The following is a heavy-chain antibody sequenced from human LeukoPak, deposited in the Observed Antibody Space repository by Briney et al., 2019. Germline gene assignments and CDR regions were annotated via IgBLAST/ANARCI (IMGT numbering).Heavy chain of an antibody. CDR3: AGDHIAVAGNAAFDI. CDR2: ISAYNGNT. CDR1: GYTFTSYG. Sequence: ASVKVSCKASGYTFTSYGISWVRQAPGQGLEWMQWISAYNGNTNYAQKLQGRVTMTTDTSTSTAYMELRSLRSDDTAVYYCAGDHIAVAGNAAFDIWGQGTMVTVSS. J-gene: IGHJ3*02. D-gene: IGHD6-19*01. V-gene: IGHV1-18*01.